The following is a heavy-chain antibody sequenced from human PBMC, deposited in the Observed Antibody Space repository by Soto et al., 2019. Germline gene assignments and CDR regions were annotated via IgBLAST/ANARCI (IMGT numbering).Heavy chain of an antibody. Sequence: ASVKVSCKASGYTLTKYYIHWVRQAPGQGLEWIGIINPSAGTTRYAQKFLGRITMTAGTSTSTVSIDLSSLRSDDTAIYFCARGKGYGRSHHCDFWGLGTLVTVSS. D-gene: IGHD5-12*01. J-gene: IGHJ4*02. CDR2: INPSAGTT. CDR1: GYTLTKYY. V-gene: IGHV1-46*01. CDR3: ARGKGYGRSHHCDF.